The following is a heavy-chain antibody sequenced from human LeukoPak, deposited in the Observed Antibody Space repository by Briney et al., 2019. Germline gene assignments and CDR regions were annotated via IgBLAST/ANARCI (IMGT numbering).Heavy chain of an antibody. CDR3: ARHEPLMVADTYNNWFDP. D-gene: IGHD2-15*01. J-gene: IGHJ5*02. V-gene: IGHV4-39*01. CDR1: GGSISSSGYY. CDR2: IYYTGST. Sequence: SETLSLTCTVSGGSISSSGYYWVWIRQPPGKGLEWIGSIYYTGSTYYNPSLRSRVTISVDTSKNQFSLKLSSVTAADTAVYYCARHEPLMVADTYNNWFDPWGQGTLVTVSS.